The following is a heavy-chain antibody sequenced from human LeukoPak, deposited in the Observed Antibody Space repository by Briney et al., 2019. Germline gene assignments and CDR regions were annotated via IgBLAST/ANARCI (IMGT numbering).Heavy chain of an antibody. D-gene: IGHD3-3*01. CDR1: GFTFRRYN. Sequence: GGSLRLSCAASGFTFRRYNMNWVRQAPGKGLEWVSYISSSDTRYYADSVKGRFTISRDNAKNSLYLQMNSLRAEDTAIYYCARELSSYDFWLWGHGTLVTGSS. CDR3: ARELSSYDFWL. V-gene: IGHV3-48*01. J-gene: IGHJ4*01. CDR2: ISSSDTR.